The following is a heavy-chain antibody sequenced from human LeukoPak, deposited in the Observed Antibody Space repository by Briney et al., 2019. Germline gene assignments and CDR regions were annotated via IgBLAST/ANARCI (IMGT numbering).Heavy chain of an antibody. CDR3: VRGNYFDY. CDR1: GFTFSNYW. J-gene: IGHJ4*02. Sequence: GGSLRLSCAASGFTFSNYWMHWVRQTPGKGLVWASHINSYGSITDYADSVKGRFTISRDNAKNTLYLQMNSLRAEDTAVYYCVRGNYFDYWGQGTLVTVSS. CDR2: INSYGSIT. V-gene: IGHV3-74*01.